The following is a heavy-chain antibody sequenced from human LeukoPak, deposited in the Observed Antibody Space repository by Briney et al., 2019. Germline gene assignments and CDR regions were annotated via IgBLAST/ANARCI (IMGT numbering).Heavy chain of an antibody. D-gene: IGHD1-1*01. J-gene: IGHJ6*03. CDR1: GYSISSGYY. CDR2: IHYSWTT. CDR3: ARVSWSPGTSYYYMDV. V-gene: IGHV4-38-2*02. Sequence: SETLSLTCIVSGYSISSGYYWGWIRQPPGKGLEWIGYIHYSWTTNYNPSLKSRVTISVDTSKNQFSLKLSSVTAADTAVYFCARVSWSPGTSYYYMDVWGKGTTVTVSS.